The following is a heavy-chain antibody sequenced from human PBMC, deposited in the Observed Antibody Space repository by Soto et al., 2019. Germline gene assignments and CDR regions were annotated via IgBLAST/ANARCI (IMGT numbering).Heavy chain of an antibody. J-gene: IGHJ4*02. D-gene: IGHD1-26*01. CDR1: GGSISSGSYY. Sequence: SETLSLTCTVSGGSISSGSYYWGWIRQPPGKGLEWIGSIYYSGSTYYNPSLKSRVTISVDTSKNQFSLKLSSVTAADPAVYYCARHRIPAGGYFDYWGQGTLVTVSS. V-gene: IGHV4-39*01. CDR3: ARHRIPAGGYFDY. CDR2: IYYSGST.